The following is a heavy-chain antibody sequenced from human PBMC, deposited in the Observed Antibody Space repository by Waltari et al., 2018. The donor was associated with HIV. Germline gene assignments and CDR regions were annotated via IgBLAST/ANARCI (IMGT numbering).Heavy chain of an antibody. V-gene: IGHV3-7*01. CDR2: IKQEGSEK. J-gene: IGHJ4*02. D-gene: IGHD2-15*01. CDR3: ARDRRCSGGSCYYFDY. Sequence: EVQLVDSGGGLVQPGGSLRLSCAASGFTFSTYWMSWVRQAPGKGLEGVANIKQEGSEKYYVDSVKGRFTISRDNAKNSLYLQMNSLRAEDTAVYYCARDRRCSGGSCYYFDYWGQGTLVTVSS. CDR1: GFTFSTYW.